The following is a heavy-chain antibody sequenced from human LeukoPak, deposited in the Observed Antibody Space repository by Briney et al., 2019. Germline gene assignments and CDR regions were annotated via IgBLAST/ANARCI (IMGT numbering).Heavy chain of an antibody. J-gene: IGHJ4*02. Sequence: SETLSFTCAVYGGSFSGYYWSWIRQPPGKGLEWIGEINHSGSTNYNPSLKSRVTISVDTSKNQFSLKLSSVTAADTAVYYCARESGSQIYYYDSSGYYYAAFDYWGQGTLVTVSS. CDR1: GGSFSGYY. CDR3: ARESGSQIYYYDSSGYYYAAFDY. V-gene: IGHV4-34*01. CDR2: INHSGST. D-gene: IGHD3-22*01.